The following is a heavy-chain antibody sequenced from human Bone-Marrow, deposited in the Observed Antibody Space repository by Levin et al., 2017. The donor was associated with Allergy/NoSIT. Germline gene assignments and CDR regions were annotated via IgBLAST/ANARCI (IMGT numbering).Heavy chain of an antibody. Sequence: PSETLSLTCNVSDSSISGINYWGWIRQSPSKGLQWIGRISHTGSTSYSPSLENRVSMSVDKSKKQISLKLRSVTAADTAMYFCVREGLYSGSLNYYFKDWGQGTLVTVSS. CDR3: VREGLYSGSLNYYFKD. J-gene: IGHJ4*02. CDR1: DSSISGINY. CDR2: ISHTGST. V-gene: IGHV4-38-2*02. D-gene: IGHD1-26*01.